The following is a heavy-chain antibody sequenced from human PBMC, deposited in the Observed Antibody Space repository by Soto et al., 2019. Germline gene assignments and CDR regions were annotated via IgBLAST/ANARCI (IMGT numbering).Heavy chain of an antibody. V-gene: IGHV3-30-3*01. CDR3: ARAPSGSYPEFDY. CDR2: ITYDGSNQ. CDR1: GFIFSSYT. D-gene: IGHD1-26*01. J-gene: IGHJ4*02. Sequence: LRLSCAASGFIFSSYTMHWVRQAPGKGLEWVGVITYDGSNQYYADSVKGRFTISRDNSRNMLFLQMNSLRPDDTAVYYCARAPSGSYPEFDYWGQGTLVTVSS.